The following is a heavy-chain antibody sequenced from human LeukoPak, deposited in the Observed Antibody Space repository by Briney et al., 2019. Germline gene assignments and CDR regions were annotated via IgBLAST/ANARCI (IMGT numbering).Heavy chain of an antibody. D-gene: IGHD1-26*01. CDR1: GYIFINHG. CDR3: ARWGGSPNDY. V-gene: IGHV1-18*01. Sequence: ASVKVSCKASGYIFINHGIAWVRQAPGQGLEYMGWISAYNGNTDYAQKLQGRVIMTTDTSTSTAYMELRSLRSDDTAVYYCARWGGSPNDYWGQGTLVTVSS. J-gene: IGHJ4*02. CDR2: ISAYNGNT.